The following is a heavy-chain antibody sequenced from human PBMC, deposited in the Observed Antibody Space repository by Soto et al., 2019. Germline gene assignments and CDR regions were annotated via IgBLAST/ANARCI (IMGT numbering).Heavy chain of an antibody. V-gene: IGHV4-61*01. CDR3: ASAFEVGATRSDAFDI. J-gene: IGHJ3*02. Sequence: SETLSLTCTVSGGSVSSGSYYWSWIRQPPGKGLEWIGYIYYSGSTNYNPSLKSRVTISVDTSKNQFSLKLSSVTAADTAVFYCASAFEVGATRSDAFDIWGQGTMVTVSS. D-gene: IGHD1-26*01. CDR1: GGSVSSGSYY. CDR2: IYYSGST.